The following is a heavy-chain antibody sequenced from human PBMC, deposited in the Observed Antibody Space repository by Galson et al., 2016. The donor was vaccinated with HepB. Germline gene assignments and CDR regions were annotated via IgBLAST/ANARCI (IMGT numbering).Heavy chain of an antibody. D-gene: IGHD3/OR15-3a*01. Sequence: SLRLSCAASGFAFSSHWMHWVRQDLGKGLVWVSRINSDGTISNYADSVKGRFTISRDNAKNTPYLQMNSLRAEDTAVYYCARDRNLIFYEYWGQGALVTVSS. CDR2: INSDGTIS. J-gene: IGHJ4*02. CDR3: ARDRNLIFYEY. V-gene: IGHV3-74*01. CDR1: GFAFSSHW.